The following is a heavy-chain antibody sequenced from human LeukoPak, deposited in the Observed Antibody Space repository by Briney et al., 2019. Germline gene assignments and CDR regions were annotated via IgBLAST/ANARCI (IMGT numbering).Heavy chain of an antibody. Sequence: SETLSLTCAVYGGSFSGYYWSWIRQPPGKGLEWIGEINHSGSTNYNPSLKSRVTISVDTSKNQFSLKLSSVTAADTAVYYCARRPPGMPLDYWGQGTLVTVSS. CDR3: ARRPPGMPLDY. V-gene: IGHV4-34*01. D-gene: IGHD2-2*01. CDR1: GGSFSGYY. J-gene: IGHJ4*02. CDR2: INHSGST.